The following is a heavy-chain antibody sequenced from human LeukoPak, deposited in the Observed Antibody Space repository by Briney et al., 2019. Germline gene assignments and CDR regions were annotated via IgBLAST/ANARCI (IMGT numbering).Heavy chain of an antibody. J-gene: IGHJ4*02. CDR3: AKDSIYGDGEWDIDY. CDR1: GFNFRMYA. Sequence: GGSLRLSCAASGFNFRMYAMSWVRLAPGKGLEWVSGIVGDGSSTYYADSVKGRFTISKDYSKNTPYLQMNSLSAEDTAMYYCAKDSIYGDGEWDIDYWGQGTLVTVSS. V-gene: IGHV3-23*01. CDR2: IVGDGSST. D-gene: IGHD1-26*01.